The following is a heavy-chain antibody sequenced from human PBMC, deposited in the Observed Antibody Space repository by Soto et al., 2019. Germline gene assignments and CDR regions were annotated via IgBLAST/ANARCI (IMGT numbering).Heavy chain of an antibody. V-gene: IGHV3-23*01. CDR2: ISGNGGAT. D-gene: IGHD1-7*01. CDR3: AKDLIFLALNKELFEY. CDR1: GFTFNTYG. J-gene: IGHJ4*02. Sequence: EVQLLESGGGLVEPGGSLRLSCAASGFTFNTYGMSWVRQAPGKGLEWVSSISGNGGATNYADSVKGRFTISRDNSKDTLYLQMDSLTVEDTAVYYCAKDLIFLALNKELFEYWGQGTLATVSS.